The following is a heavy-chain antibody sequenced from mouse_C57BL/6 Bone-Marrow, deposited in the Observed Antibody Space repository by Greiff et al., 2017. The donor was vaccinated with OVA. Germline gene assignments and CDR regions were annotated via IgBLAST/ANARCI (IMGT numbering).Heavy chain of an antibody. Sequence: QVQLQQSGAELVKPGASVKISCKASGYAFSSYWMNWVKQRPGKGLEWIGQIYPGDGDTNYNGKFKGKATLTADKSSSTAYMQLSSLTSEDSAVYFCARRYGSSYWYFDVWGKGTTVTVSS. CDR2: IYPGDGDT. J-gene: IGHJ1*03. CDR1: GYAFSSYW. CDR3: ARRYGSSYWYFDV. V-gene: IGHV1-80*01. D-gene: IGHD1-1*01.